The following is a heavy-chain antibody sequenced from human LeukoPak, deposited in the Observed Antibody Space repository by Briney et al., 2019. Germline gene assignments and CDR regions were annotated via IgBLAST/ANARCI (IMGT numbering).Heavy chain of an antibody. CDR2: ISGSGDST. J-gene: IGHJ4*02. CDR1: GFTFSNYA. Sequence: QTGGSLRLSCAASGFTFSNYAMSWVRQAPGKGLGKISSISGSGDSTFHADSVKGRFTISRDNSKNTLYLQMNSLRAEDTAAYYCAKATTYYYDSSGYCFGYWGQGTLVTVSS. V-gene: IGHV3-23*01. D-gene: IGHD3-22*01. CDR3: AKATTYYYDSSGYCFGY.